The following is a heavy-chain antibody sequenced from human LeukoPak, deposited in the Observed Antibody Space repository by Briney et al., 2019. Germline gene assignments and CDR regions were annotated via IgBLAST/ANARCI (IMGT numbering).Heavy chain of an antibody. J-gene: IGHJ3*02. V-gene: IGHV1-2*02. D-gene: IGHD3-10*01. Sequence: ASVNVSCKSCGYTFTRYYMHGVRQARGQGLEGMGWINPNSGGTNYAQKFQGRVTMTRDTSISTAYRELSRLRSDDTAVYYCAREAYGSGSYRLDVFDMWSQGTMVTVSS. CDR3: AREAYGSGSYRLDVFDM. CDR2: INPNSGGT. CDR1: GYTFTRYY.